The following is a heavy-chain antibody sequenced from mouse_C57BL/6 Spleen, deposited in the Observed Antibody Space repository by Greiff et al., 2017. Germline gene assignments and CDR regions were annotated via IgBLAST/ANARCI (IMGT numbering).Heavy chain of an antibody. D-gene: IGHD1-1*01. Sequence: VKLQESGPGLVAPSQSLSITCTVSGFSLTSYAISWVRQPPGKGLEWLGVIWTGGGTNYNSALKSRLSISKDNSKSQVFLKMNSLQTDDTARYYCARRGTTDGGGQDYAMDYWGQGTSVTVSS. CDR3: ARRGTTDGGGQDYAMDY. CDR1: GFSLTSYA. CDR2: IWTGGGT. J-gene: IGHJ4*01. V-gene: IGHV2-9-1*01.